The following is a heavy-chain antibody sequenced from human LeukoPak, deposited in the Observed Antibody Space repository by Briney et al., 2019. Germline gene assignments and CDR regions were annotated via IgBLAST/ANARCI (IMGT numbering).Heavy chain of an antibody. J-gene: IGHJ6*03. Sequence: GASVKVSCKVSGYTLTELSMHWVRQAPGKGLEWMGGFDPEDGETIYAQKFQGRVTMTEDTSTDTAYMELSSLRSEDTAVYYCATTAPLVGATRYYYYYMDVWGKGTTVTVSS. CDR1: GYTLTELS. CDR2: FDPEDGET. V-gene: IGHV1-24*01. D-gene: IGHD1-26*01. CDR3: ATTAPLVGATRYYYYYMDV.